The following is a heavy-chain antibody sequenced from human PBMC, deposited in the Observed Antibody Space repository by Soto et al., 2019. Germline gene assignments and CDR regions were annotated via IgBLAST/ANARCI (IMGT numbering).Heavy chain of an antibody. CDR2: INSDASQT. CDR1: GFTCSTYW. CDR3: VRDGQWLTTSCYGNWFDP. Sequence: EVQLVESGGGLVQPGGSLRLSCAASGFTCSTYWMHWIRQVPGKGLEWVSRINSDASQTYYAYSVKGRFTISRDNARNTLHLEMNSLRAEDTAVYYCVRDGQWLTTSCYGNWFDPWGQATVVTVSS. D-gene: IGHD2-2*01. V-gene: IGHV3-74*01. J-gene: IGHJ5*02.